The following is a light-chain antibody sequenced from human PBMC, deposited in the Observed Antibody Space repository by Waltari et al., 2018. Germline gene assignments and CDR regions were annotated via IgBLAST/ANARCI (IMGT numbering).Light chain of an antibody. CDR2: GAS. CDR1: QSVSSN. CDR3: QQYNHWPPYT. Sequence: EVVMTQSPATLSVSPGERAALSCRASQSVSSNLAWYQQKPGQAPRLLIYGASTRATGIPARFSGSGSGTEVTLTISSLQSEDVAIDYCQQYNHWPPYTFGQGTKLEIK. V-gene: IGKV3-15*01. J-gene: IGKJ2*01.